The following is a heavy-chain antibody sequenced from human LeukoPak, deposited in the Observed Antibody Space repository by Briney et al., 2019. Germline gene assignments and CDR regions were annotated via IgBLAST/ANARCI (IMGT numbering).Heavy chain of an antibody. V-gene: IGHV4-59*01. J-gene: IGHJ4*02. Sequence: SETLSLTCTVSGGAISNYFWSWIRQPPGKGLEWIGYIYYSGSTNYNPSLKSRVTISVDTSKNQFSLKLSSVTAADTAVYYCAKESSSGWYGDYWGQGTLVTVSS. CDR3: AKESSSGWYGDY. CDR2: IYYSGST. D-gene: IGHD6-19*01. CDR1: GGAISNYF.